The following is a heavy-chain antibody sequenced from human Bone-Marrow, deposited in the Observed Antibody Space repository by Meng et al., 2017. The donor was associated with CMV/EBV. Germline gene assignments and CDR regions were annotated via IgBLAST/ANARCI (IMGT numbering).Heavy chain of an antibody. CDR2: VYRGATT. V-gene: IGHV3-66*02. CDR3: AGVSLEGAFDM. D-gene: IGHD5/OR15-5a*01. CDR1: GFTVSSKY. Sequence: GGSLRLSCAASGFTVSSKYVSWVRQAPGKGLEWVSSVYRGATTYYADSVKGRFAISRDNSKNTLYLQMNSVRTEDTAVYYCAGVSLEGAFDMWGQGTMVTVSS. J-gene: IGHJ3*02.